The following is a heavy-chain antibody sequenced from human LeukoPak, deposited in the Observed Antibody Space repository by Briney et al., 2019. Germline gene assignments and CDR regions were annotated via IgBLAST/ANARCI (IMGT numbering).Heavy chain of an antibody. J-gene: IGHJ4*02. V-gene: IGHV4-59*01. CDR3: ARAKVRGVTYAPFDY. CDR1: GGSISSYY. Sequence: ETLSLTCTVSGGSISSYYWSWIRQPPGKGLEWVGYIYYSGSTNYNPSLKSRVTISVDTSKNQFSLKLSSVTAADTAVYYCARAKVRGVTYAPFDYWGQGTLVTVSS. CDR2: IYYSGST. D-gene: IGHD3-10*01.